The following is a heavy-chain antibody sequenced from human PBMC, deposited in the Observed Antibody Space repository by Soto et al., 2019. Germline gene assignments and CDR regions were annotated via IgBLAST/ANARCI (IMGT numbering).Heavy chain of an antibody. D-gene: IGHD3-3*01. CDR1: GGSISSGDYY. Sequence: QVQLQESGPGLVKPSQTLSLTCTVSGGSISSGDYYWSWIRQPPGKGLEWIGYIYYSGSTYYNPSLKSRGTISVDTSKNQFSLKLSSVTAADTAVYYCAREARFLEKAFDIWGQGTMVTVSS. J-gene: IGHJ3*02. V-gene: IGHV4-30-4*01. CDR3: AREARFLEKAFDI. CDR2: IYYSGST.